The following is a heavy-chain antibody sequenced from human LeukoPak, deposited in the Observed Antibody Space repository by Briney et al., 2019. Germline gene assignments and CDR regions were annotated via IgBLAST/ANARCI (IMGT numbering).Heavy chain of an antibody. CDR3: ARDLGIGAAGTSWFDA. D-gene: IGHD6-13*01. Sequence: ASVKVSCKASGYTFNTYGITWVRQARGQGLEWMGWISPYNGKTKYAQKVQGRVTMTTDTSTSTVYMELRSLRSDDTAMYYCARDLGIGAAGTSWFDAWGQGTLVTVSS. CDR1: GYTFNTYG. V-gene: IGHV1-18*01. J-gene: IGHJ5*02. CDR2: ISPYNGKT.